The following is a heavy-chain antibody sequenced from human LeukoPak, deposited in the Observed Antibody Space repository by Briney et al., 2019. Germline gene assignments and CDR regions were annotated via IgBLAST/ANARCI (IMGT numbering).Heavy chain of an antibody. J-gene: IGHJ5*02. D-gene: IGHD6-6*01. CDR3: ARDCRIAARSGHWFDP. V-gene: IGHV1-2*02. Sequence: ASVKVSCKASGYTFTGYYMHWVRQAPGQGLEWMGWINPNSGGTNYAQKFQGRVTMTRDTSISTAYMELSRLRSDDTAVYYCARDCRIAARSGHWFDPCGQGTLVTVSS. CDR1: GYTFTGYY. CDR2: INPNSGGT.